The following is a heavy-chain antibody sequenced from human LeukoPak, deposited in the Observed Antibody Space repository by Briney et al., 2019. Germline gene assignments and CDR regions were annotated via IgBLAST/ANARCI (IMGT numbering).Heavy chain of an antibody. CDR2: IYNSGST. CDR1: GGSISSSSYY. D-gene: IGHD5-18*01. J-gene: IGHJ4*02. V-gene: IGHV4-39*07. Sequence: SETLSLTCSVSGGSISSSSYYWGWIRQPPGKGLEWIGSIYNSGSTYYNPSLKSRVTISVDTSKNQFSLKLSSVTAADTAVYYCTRDWYGRYLGYSYGYYYFGYWGQGTLVTVSS. CDR3: TRDWYGRYLGYSYGYYYFGY.